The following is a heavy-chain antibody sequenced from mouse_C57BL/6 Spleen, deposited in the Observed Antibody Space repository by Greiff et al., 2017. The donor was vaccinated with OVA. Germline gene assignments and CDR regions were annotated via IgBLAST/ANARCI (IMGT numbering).Heavy chain of an antibody. D-gene: IGHD1-1*01. V-gene: IGHV1-18*01. CDR3: ARSEIYYYGSSYAGYFDY. J-gene: IGHJ2*01. CDR2: INPNNGGT. Sequence: VQLKESGPELVKPGASVKIPCKASGYTFTDYNMDWVKQSHGKSLEWIGDINPNNGGTIYNQKFKGKATLTVDKSSSTAYMELRSLTSEDTAVYYCARSEIYYYGSSYAGYFDYWGQGTTLTVSS. CDR1: GYTFTDYN.